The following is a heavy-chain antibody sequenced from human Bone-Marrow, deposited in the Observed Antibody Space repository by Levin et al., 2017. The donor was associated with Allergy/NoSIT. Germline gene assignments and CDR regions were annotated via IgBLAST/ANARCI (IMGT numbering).Heavy chain of an antibody. CDR1: GYIFNNYA. J-gene: IGHJ4*02. Sequence: ASVKVSCKTSGYIFNNYAMNWVRQAPGQGLEWMGWISINNGNTNCARRYQDRVTLSRDTSTRTVFMEMRNLRSDDTAVYYCVRGNTYAGSYNYFDHWGQGTRVTVSS. CDR2: ISINNGNT. V-gene: IGHV1-18*01. CDR3: VRGNTYAGSYNYFDH. D-gene: IGHD1/OR15-1a*01.